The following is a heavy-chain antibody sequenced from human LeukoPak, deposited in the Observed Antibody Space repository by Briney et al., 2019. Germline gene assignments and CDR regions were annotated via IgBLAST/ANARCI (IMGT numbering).Heavy chain of an antibody. D-gene: IGHD4-17*01. CDR1: GGTFSSYA. J-gene: IGHJ4*02. V-gene: IGHV1-69*04. Sequence: ASVTVSCKASGGTFSSYAISWVRQAPGQGLEWMGRIIPILGIANYAQKFQGRVTITADKSTSTAYMELSSLRSEDTAVYYCARGAVTTSGYDYWGQGTLVTVSS. CDR2: IIPILGIA. CDR3: ARGAVTTSGYDY.